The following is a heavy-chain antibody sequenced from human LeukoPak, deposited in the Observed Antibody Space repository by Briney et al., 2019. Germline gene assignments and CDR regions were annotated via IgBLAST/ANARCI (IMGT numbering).Heavy chain of an antibody. CDR1: GFTFSSYS. D-gene: IGHD6-6*01. CDR2: ISSSSSYI. Sequence: GGSLRLSCAASGFTFSSYSMNWVRQAPGKGLEWVSSISSSSSYIYYADSVKGRFTISRDNAKNSLYLQMNSLRAEDTAVYYCASGSIAARPNRFDPWGQGTLVTVSS. CDR3: ASGSIAARPNRFDP. J-gene: IGHJ5*02. V-gene: IGHV3-21*01.